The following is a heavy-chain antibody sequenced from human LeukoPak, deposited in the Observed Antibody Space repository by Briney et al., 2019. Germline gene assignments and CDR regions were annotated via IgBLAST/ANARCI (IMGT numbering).Heavy chain of an antibody. CDR1: GGSFSGYY. J-gene: IGHJ3*02. CDR2: INHSGST. V-gene: IGHV4-34*01. CDR3: ARVRSSSWYFDAFDI. D-gene: IGHD6-13*01. Sequence: SETLSLTCAVYGGSFSGYYWSWIRQPPGKGLEWIGEINHSGSTNYNPSLKSRVTISVDTSKNQFSLKLSSVTAADTAVYYCARVRSSSWYFDAFDIWGQGTMATVSS.